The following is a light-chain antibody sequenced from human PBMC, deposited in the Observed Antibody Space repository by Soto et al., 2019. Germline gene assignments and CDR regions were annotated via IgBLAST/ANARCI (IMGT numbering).Light chain of an antibody. CDR2: DAL. V-gene: IGKV3-11*01. J-gene: IGKJ4*01. CDR3: QQRSSLPLT. CDR1: QSVGSY. Sequence: EIVLTQSPATLSLSPGERATLSCRASQSVGSYFAWYQQKPGQAPRLLIYDALSRATGIPARFSGSGSGTDFTLTISSLEPEDFAVYFCQQRSSLPLTFGGGTMVEIK.